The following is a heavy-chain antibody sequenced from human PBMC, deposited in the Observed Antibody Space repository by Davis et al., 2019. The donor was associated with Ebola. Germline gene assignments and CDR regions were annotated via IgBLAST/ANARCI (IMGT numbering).Heavy chain of an antibody. CDR1: GYTFTSYA. CDR3: ARSVGYSSGWYTWFDP. Sequence: AASVKVSCKASGYTFTSYAMHWVRQAPGQRLEWMGWINAGNGNTKYSQKFQGKVTITRDTSASTDYMELSSLRSEDTAVYYCARSVGYSSGWYTWFDPWGQGTLVTVSS. D-gene: IGHD6-19*01. CDR2: INAGNGNT. J-gene: IGHJ5*02. V-gene: IGHV1-3*01.